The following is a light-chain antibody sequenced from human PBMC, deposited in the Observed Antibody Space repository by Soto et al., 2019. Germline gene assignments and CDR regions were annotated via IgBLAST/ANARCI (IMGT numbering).Light chain of an antibody. Sequence: QSALTQPASVSGSPGQSITISCTGTSSDVGDYNYVSWYQHHPGKAPKLMIYDVSNRPSGVPIRFSGSKSGITASLTISGLQAEDEAYYFCSSYAASCSYVFGSGTKVTVL. V-gene: IGLV2-14*01. CDR2: DVS. CDR1: SSDVGDYNY. J-gene: IGLJ6*01. CDR3: SSYAASCSYV.